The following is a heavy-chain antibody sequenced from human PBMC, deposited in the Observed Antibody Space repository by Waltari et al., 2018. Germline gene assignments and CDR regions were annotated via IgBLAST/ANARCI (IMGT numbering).Heavy chain of an antibody. CDR2: VWHDGSYK. D-gene: IGHD2-8*02. Sequence: QVHLVESGGGVVQPGGSLRLSCAASGFSFNTYDVHWVRQAPGKGLEWVAVVWHDGSYKFYADSVKGRFTISRDNSKNTLYFQMNSLRAEDTAMYYCAKDGSASRLVRYYLDHWGPGTLVTVSS. V-gene: IGHV3-33*06. J-gene: IGHJ4*02. CDR1: GFSFNTYD. CDR3: AKDGSASRLVRYYLDH.